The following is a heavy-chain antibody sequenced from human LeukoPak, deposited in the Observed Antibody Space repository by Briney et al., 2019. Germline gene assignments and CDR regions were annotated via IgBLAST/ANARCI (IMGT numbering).Heavy chain of an antibody. V-gene: IGHV3-23*01. D-gene: IGHD3-22*01. CDR1: GFPFSSYV. CDR2: IGPSGDT. Sequence: GGSLRLSCVSSGFPFSSYVMRWVRQAPGKGLEWVSSIGPSGDTYYIDSVKGRFTMSRDNSKNTLYMQMSGLRADDTAIYYCVSGCRYFDNWGQGTLVTVSS. J-gene: IGHJ4*02. CDR3: VSGCRYFDN.